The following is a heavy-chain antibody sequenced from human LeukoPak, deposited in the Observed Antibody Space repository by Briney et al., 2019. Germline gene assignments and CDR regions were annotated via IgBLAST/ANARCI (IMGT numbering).Heavy chain of an antibody. J-gene: IGHJ5*02. CDR1: GYTFTDYF. Sequence: ASVKVSCKACGYTFTDYFMHGVRPAPGQGREWMGWINPNSGGKNYAQTFQERVTMTWDTSISTAYMELSRLRSDDTAVYYCGRDQGSGWYTNWFDPWGQGTLVTVSS. D-gene: IGHD6-19*01. V-gene: IGHV1-2*02. CDR3: GRDQGSGWYTNWFDP. CDR2: INPNSGGK.